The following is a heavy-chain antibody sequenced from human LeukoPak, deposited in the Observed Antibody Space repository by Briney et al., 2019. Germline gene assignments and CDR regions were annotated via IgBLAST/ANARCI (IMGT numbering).Heavy chain of an antibody. CDR1: GYTFTSYG. J-gene: IGHJ4*02. D-gene: IGHD3-22*01. CDR3: ARGYYYDSSGYYYPDY. Sequence: GASVKVSCKASGYTFTSYGISWVRQAPGQGLEWMGWISAYNGNTNYAQKLQGRVTMTTDTSTSTAYMELRSLRSDDTAVYYRARGYYYDSSGYYYPDYWGQGTLVTVSS. CDR2: ISAYNGNT. V-gene: IGHV1-18*01.